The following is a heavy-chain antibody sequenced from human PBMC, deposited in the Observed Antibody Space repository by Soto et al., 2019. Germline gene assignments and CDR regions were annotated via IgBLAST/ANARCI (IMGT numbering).Heavy chain of an antibody. CDR1: GYSFTSYA. D-gene: IGHD5-18*01. CDR3: ARGQYSYGHAFDY. V-gene: IGHV1-3*01. J-gene: IGHJ4*02. Sequence: ASVKVSCKASGYSFTSYAMHWVRQAPGQRLEWMGWINAGNGNTKYSQKFQGRVTITRDTSASTAYMELSSLRSEDTAVYYCARGQYSYGHAFDYWGQGTLVTVSS. CDR2: INAGNGNT.